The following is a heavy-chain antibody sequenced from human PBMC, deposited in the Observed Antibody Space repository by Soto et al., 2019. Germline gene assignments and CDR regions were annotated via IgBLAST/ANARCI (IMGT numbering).Heavy chain of an antibody. V-gene: IGHV4-31*03. CDR2: IYYSGST. D-gene: IGHD2-15*01. CDR1: GGSISSGGYY. CDR3: ARDNCSGGSCYGFDP. Sequence: PSETLSLTCTVSGGSISSGGYYWSWIRQHPGKGLEWIGYIYYSGSTYYNPSLKSRVTISVDTSKNQFSLKLSSVTAADTAVYYCARDNCSGGSCYGFDPWGQGTLVTVSS. J-gene: IGHJ5*02.